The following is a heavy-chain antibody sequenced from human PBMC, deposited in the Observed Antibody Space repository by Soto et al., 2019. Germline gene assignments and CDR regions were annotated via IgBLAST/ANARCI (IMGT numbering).Heavy chain of an antibody. CDR1: GCSVSSGSYY. CDR3: ARAFGGVPYNWFEP. CDR2: IYYSGST. D-gene: IGHD3-16*01. V-gene: IGHV4-61*01. Sequence: SETLSLTCTVSGCSVSSGSYYLSWIRQPPGKGLEWIGYIYYSGSTNYNPSLKSRVTISVDTSKNQFSLKLSSVTAADTAVYYCARAFGGVPYNWFEPWGQGTMVTVSS. J-gene: IGHJ5*02.